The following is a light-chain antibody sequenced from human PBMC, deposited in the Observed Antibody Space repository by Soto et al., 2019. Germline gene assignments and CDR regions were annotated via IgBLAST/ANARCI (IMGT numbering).Light chain of an antibody. V-gene: IGLV1-40*01. CDR2: GNS. J-gene: IGLJ2*01. Sequence: VVTQPPSVSGAPGQRVTISCTGSSSNIGAGYDVHWYQQLPGTAPKLLIYGNSNRPSGVPDRFSGSKSGTSASLAITGLQAEDEADYYCQSYDSSLSAVVFGGGTQLTVL. CDR1: SSNIGAGYD. CDR3: QSYDSSLSAVV.